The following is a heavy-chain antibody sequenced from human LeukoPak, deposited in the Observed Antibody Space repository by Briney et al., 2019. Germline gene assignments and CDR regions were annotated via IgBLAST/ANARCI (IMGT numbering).Heavy chain of an antibody. J-gene: IGHJ4*02. D-gene: IGHD6-19*01. Sequence: GGSLRLSCAASGFTFSSYWMTWFRQAPGKGLEWVANIKQDGTEKYYVDSVKGRFTISRDNSKNTLYLQMNSLRAEDTAVYYCAKDPEQWLVRGTFDYWGQGTLVTVSS. CDR1: GFTFSSYW. V-gene: IGHV3-7*03. CDR2: IKQDGTEK. CDR3: AKDPEQWLVRGTFDY.